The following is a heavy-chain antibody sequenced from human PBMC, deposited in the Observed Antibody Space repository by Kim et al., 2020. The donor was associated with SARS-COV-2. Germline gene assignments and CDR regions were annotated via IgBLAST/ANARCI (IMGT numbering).Heavy chain of an antibody. CDR2: IYHSGST. Sequence: SETLSLTCAVSGGSISSSNWWSWVRQPPGKGLEWIGEIYHSGSTNYNPSLKSRVTISVDKSKNQFSLKLSSVTAADTAVYYCARAGSSSFGGTDFDYWGQGTLVTVSS. D-gene: IGHD6-13*01. CDR1: GGSISSSNW. CDR3: ARAGSSSFGGTDFDY. V-gene: IGHV4-4*02. J-gene: IGHJ4*02.